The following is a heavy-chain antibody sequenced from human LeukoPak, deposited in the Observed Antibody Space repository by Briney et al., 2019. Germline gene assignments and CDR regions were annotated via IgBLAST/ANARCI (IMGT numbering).Heavy chain of an antibody. CDR2: INPNSGGT. CDR3: ATDLGYSSGWYRHYYFDY. D-gene: IGHD6-19*01. Sequence: ASVKVSCKASGYTFTGYYMHWVRQAPGQGLEWMGWINPNSGGTNYAQKFQGRVTMTEDTSTDTAYMELSSLRSEDTAVYYCATDLGYSSGWYRHYYFDYWGQGTLVTVSS. CDR1: GYTFTGYY. J-gene: IGHJ4*02. V-gene: IGHV1-2*02.